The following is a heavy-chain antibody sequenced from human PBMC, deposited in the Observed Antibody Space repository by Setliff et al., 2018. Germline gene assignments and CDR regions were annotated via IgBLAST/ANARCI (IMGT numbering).Heavy chain of an antibody. V-gene: IGHV4-61*09. J-gene: IGHJ6*03. Sequence: PSETLSLTCTVSGDSISSRRSYWGWFRQPARKGLEWIGQIYTSWSTNYNPSLKSRVTISLDTSKNQFSLSLSSVTAADTAVYYCARMSGFQYMDVWGKGTTGTVSS. CDR2: IYTSWST. D-gene: IGHD3-3*01. CDR1: GDSISSRRSY. CDR3: ARMSGFQYMDV.